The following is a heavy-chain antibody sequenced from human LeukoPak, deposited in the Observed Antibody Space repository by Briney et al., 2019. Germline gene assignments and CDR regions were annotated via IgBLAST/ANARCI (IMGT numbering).Heavy chain of an antibody. D-gene: IGHD6-19*01. CDR3: ARATSGWYYFDY. CDR2: ISGSSSYI. Sequence: GGSLRLSCAASGFTFSSYSMNWVRQAPGKGLEWVSSISGSSSYIYYADSVKGRFTISRDNSKNTLYLQMNSLRAEDTAVYYCARATSGWYYFDYWGQGTLVTVSS. J-gene: IGHJ4*02. CDR1: GFTFSSYS. V-gene: IGHV3-21*04.